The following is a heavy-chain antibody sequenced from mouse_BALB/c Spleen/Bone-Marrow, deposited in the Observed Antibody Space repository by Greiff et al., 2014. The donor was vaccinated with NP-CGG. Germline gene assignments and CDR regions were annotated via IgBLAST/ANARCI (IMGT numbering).Heavy chain of an antibody. V-gene: IGHV1S41*01. D-gene: IGHD2-2*01. Sequence: DLVKPGASVKLSCKASGYTFTNYWINWIKQRPGQGLEWIGRIAPGSSSTYYNEMFKGKTTLTLDTSSSTAYIQLSSLSSEDSDVYFCARERYGYDGWYFDVWGAGTTVTVSS. J-gene: IGHJ1*01. CDR3: ARERYGYDGWYFDV. CDR2: IAPGSSST. CDR1: GYTFTNYW.